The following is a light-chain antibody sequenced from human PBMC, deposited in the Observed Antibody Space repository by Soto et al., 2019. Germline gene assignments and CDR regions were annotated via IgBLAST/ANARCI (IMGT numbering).Light chain of an antibody. CDR1: QSVRSNY. J-gene: IGKJ4*01. V-gene: IGKV3-20*01. CDR2: DAS. Sequence: EIVLTQSPDTLSLSPGERATLSCRASQSVRSNYLAWYQQKPGQAPRFLIYDASTRATGIPDRFSGSGSGPDFTLTISRLEPAGFAVYYCQQYGSTPLTFGGGTKVDIK. CDR3: QQYGSTPLT.